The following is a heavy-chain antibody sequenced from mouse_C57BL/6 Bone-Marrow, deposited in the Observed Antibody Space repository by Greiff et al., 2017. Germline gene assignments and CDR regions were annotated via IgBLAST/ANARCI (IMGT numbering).Heavy chain of an antibody. CDR3: ARKGLRLLSEDWFAY. CDR1: GYTFTGYW. Sequence: QVQLKQSGAELMKPGASVKLSCKATGYTFTGYWIEWVKQRPGHGLEWIGEILPGSGSTNYNEKFKGKATFTADTSSNTAYMQLSSLTTEDSAIYYCARKGLRLLSEDWFAYWGQGTLVTVSA. V-gene: IGHV1-9*01. CDR2: ILPGSGST. J-gene: IGHJ3*01. D-gene: IGHD2-10*01.